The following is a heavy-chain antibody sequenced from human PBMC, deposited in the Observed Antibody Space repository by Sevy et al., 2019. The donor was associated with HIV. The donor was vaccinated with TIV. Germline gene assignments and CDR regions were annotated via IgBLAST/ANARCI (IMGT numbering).Heavy chain of an antibody. J-gene: IGHJ5*02. D-gene: IGHD3-3*01. CDR2: MNPNSGNT. V-gene: IGHV1-8*01. Sequence: ASVKVSCKASGCTFTSYDINWVRQATGQGLEWMGWMNPNSGNTGYAQKFQGRVTMTRNTSISTAYMELSSLRSEDTAVYYCARGYTIFGVVIIGGDWFDPWGQGTLVTVSS. CDR3: ARGYTIFGVVIIGGDWFDP. CDR1: GCTFTSYD.